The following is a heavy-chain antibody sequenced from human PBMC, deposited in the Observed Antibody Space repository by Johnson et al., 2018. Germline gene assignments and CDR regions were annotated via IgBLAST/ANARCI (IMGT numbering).Heavy chain of an antibody. V-gene: IGHV3-33*01. CDR2: IWYDGSNK. J-gene: IGHJ3*02. CDR1: GFTFSNYG. D-gene: IGHD3-10*01. Sequence: QVQLVESGGGVVQPGRSLRLSCAASGFTFSNYGMHWVRQAPGKGLEWVAVIWYDGSNKYYADSVKGRFTISRDNSKNTLYLQMNSLRAEDTAVYYCAREERGSNAFDIWGPGTMVTVSS. CDR3: AREERGSNAFDI.